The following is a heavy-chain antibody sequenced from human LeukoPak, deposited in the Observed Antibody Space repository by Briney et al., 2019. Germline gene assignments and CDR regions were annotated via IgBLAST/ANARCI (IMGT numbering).Heavy chain of an antibody. D-gene: IGHD3-3*01. J-gene: IGHJ4*02. V-gene: IGHV4-34*01. CDR3: AREVDFWSGIDY. Sequence: SETLSLTCAVYGGSFSGYYWSWIRQPPGKGLEWIGEINHSGSTNYNPSLKSRVTISVDTSKNQFSLKLSSVTAADTAVYYCAREVDFWSGIDYWGQGTLVTVSS. CDR1: GGSFSGYY. CDR2: INHSGST.